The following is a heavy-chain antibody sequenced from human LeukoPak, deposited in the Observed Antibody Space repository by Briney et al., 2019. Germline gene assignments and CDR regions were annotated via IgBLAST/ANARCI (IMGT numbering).Heavy chain of an antibody. CDR2: ISYDGSNK. D-gene: IGHD3-10*01. J-gene: IGHJ4*02. CDR3: ARGGERASTMVDY. V-gene: IGHV3-30-3*01. CDR1: GFTFSSYA. Sequence: PGGSLRLSCAASGFTFSSYAMHWVRQAPGKGLEWVAVISYDGSNKYYADSVKGRFTISRDNSKNTLYLQMNSLRAEDTAVYYCARGGERASTMVDYWGQGTLVTVSS.